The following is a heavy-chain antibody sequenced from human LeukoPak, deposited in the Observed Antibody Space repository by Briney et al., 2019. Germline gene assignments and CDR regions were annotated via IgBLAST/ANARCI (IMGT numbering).Heavy chain of an antibody. V-gene: IGHV5-51*01. Sequence: GESLKISCKGSGYSFTSSWIGWVRQMPGKGLEWMGIIYPSDSDTRYSPSFQGQVTISADKSISTAYLQWSSLKASDTAMYYCARAYYYDSSGYLYYFDYWGQGTLVTVSS. J-gene: IGHJ4*02. CDR3: ARAYYYDSSGYLYYFDY. D-gene: IGHD3-22*01. CDR2: IYPSDSDT. CDR1: GYSFTSSW.